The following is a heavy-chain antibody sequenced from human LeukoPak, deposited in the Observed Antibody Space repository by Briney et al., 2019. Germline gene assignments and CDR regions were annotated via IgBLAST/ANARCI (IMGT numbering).Heavy chain of an antibody. CDR3: ARLPMAVTPHVDY. CDR1: GGSISNYY. D-gene: IGHD2-21*02. CDR2: VYYTGST. J-gene: IGHJ4*02. Sequence: PAETLSLTCTVSGGSISNYYWSWIRQPPGKGLECIGYVYYTGSTNYNPSLKSRVTISLGMSKNQFSLKLSSVTAADTAVYYCARLPMAVTPHVDYWGQGTLVTVSS. V-gene: IGHV4-59*01.